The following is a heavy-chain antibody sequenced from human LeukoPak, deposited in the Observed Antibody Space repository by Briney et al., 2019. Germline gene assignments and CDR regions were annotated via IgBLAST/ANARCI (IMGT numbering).Heavy chain of an antibody. V-gene: IGHV3-11*01. J-gene: IGHJ3*02. Sequence: GGSLRLSCAASGFTFSDYYMSWIRQGPGQGLEWVSYISSSGSTIYYADSVKGRFTISRDNAKNSLYLQMNSLRAEDTAVYYCAGAITIFAAGAFDIWGQGTMVTVSS. D-gene: IGHD3-9*01. CDR1: GFTFSDYY. CDR3: AGAITIFAAGAFDI. CDR2: ISSSGSTI.